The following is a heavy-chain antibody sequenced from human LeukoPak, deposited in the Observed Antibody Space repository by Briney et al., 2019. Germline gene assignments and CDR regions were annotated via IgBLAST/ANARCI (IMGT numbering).Heavy chain of an antibody. Sequence: GGSLRLSCAASGFTVSSNYMGWVRQAPGKGLEWVSVIYSGGSTYYADSVKGRFTISRDNSKNTLYLQMNSLRAEDTAVYYCARAPQYYYGSGSPRYYYYGMDVWGQGTTVTVSS. V-gene: IGHV3-66*01. CDR1: GFTVSSNY. CDR2: IYSGGST. CDR3: ARAPQYYYGSGSPRYYYYGMDV. J-gene: IGHJ6*02. D-gene: IGHD3-10*01.